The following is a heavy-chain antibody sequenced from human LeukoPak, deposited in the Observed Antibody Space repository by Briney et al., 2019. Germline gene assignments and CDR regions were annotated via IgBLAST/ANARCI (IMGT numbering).Heavy chain of an antibody. J-gene: IGHJ4*02. CDR3: ASMTGIAAAGY. D-gene: IGHD6-13*01. CDR1: GGSISSSSYY. CDR2: IYYSGST. V-gene: IGHV4-39*01. Sequence: SETLSLTCTVSGGSISSSSYYWGWIRQPPGTGLEWIGSIYYSGSTYYNPSLKSRVTISVDTSKNQFSLKLSSVTAADTAVYYCASMTGIAAAGYWGQGTLVTVSS.